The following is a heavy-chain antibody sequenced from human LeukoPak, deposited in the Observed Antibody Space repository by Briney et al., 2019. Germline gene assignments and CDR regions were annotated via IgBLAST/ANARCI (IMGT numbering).Heavy chain of an antibody. J-gene: IGHJ4*02. D-gene: IGHD2-21*02. CDR3: TTDFSGPVVVTGD. CDR2: IKSKTDGGTT. V-gene: IGHV3-15*01. CDR1: GFTFSNAW. Sequence: GGSLRLPCAASGFTFSNAWMSWVRQAPGKGLEWVGRIKSKTDGGTTDYAAPVKGRFTISGDDSKNTLYLQMNSLKTEDTAVYYCTTDFSGPVVVTGDWGQGTLVTVSS.